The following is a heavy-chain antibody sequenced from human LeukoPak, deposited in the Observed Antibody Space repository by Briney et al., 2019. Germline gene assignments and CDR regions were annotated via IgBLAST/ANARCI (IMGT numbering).Heavy chain of an antibody. V-gene: IGHV3-53*05. CDR1: GFTVSSNY. J-gene: IGHJ3*02. CDR3: ARDKSVDGYTRLGAFDI. D-gene: IGHD5-24*01. Sequence: GGSLRLSCAASGFTVSSNYMSWVRQAPGKGLEWVSVIYSGGSTYYADSVKGRFTISRDNSKNTLYLQMNSLRAEDTAVYYCARDKSVDGYTRLGAFDIWGQGTMVTVSS. CDR2: IYSGGST.